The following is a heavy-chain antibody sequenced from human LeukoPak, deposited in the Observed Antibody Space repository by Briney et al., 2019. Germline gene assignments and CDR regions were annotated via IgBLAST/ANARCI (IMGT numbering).Heavy chain of an antibody. D-gene: IGHD1-26*01. CDR2: ISHSGTT. J-gene: IGHJ4*02. CDR1: DYSISSGYF. CDR3: EREEDILGATIDS. Sequence: NPSETLSLTCVASDYSISSGYFWGWIRRPPGKGLEWIGSISHSGTTYYNPSFKSRVTISLDTSKNQFSLKLKSVTAADTAFYYCEREEDILGATIDSWGQGTLVTVSS. V-gene: IGHV4-38-2*02.